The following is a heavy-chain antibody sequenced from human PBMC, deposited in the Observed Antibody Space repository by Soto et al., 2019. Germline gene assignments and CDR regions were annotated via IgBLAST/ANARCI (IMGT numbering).Heavy chain of an antibody. D-gene: IGHD5-18*01. CDR1: GVSVSSGDYY. V-gene: IGHV4-61*08. CDR2: IYYSGNT. J-gene: IGHJ5*02. Sequence: SDTLSLTCTVSGVSVSSGDYYWSWIRQPPGKGLEWIGYIYYSGNTNYNPSLKSRVIISVDTSKNLFSLKLTSVTAADTAVYYCARIPVDTSMIYWLDPWGQGTLVTVSS. CDR3: ARIPVDTSMIYWLDP.